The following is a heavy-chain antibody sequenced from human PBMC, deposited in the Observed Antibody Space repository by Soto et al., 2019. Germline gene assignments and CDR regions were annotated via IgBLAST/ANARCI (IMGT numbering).Heavy chain of an antibody. CDR1: GGSIYSGGYF. J-gene: IGHJ6*02. CDR2: VYYTGST. D-gene: IGHD2-2*01. Sequence: QVQLQESGPGLVKPSQTLSLTCTVSGGSIYSGGYFWSWIRQHPGKGLEWIGHVYYTGSTSYNPSLKRRVSISVDTSKNHFTLKVNSVTAADTAVYYCARDQWNHLLRGMDVWGPGTTVTVSS. CDR3: ARDQWNHLLRGMDV. V-gene: IGHV4-31*03.